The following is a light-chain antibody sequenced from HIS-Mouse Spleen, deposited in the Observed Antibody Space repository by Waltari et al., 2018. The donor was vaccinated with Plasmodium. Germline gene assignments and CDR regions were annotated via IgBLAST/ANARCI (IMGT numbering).Light chain of an antibody. CDR3: QQYNNWSFT. V-gene: IGKV3-15*01. J-gene: IGKJ3*01. Sequence: EIVMTQSPATLSVSPGDRATLSCRASQRVSSNLAWNQQKPGQAPRLLIYDASTRATGIPARFSGSGSGTEFTLTISSLQSEDFAVYYCQQYNNWSFTFGPGTKVDIK. CDR1: QRVSSN. CDR2: DAS.